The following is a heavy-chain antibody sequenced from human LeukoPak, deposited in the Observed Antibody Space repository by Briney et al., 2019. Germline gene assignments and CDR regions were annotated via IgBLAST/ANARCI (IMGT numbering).Heavy chain of an antibody. CDR2: IKQDGSEK. CDR3: ARAAGLRFLEWLPSRKYYFDY. J-gene: IGHJ4*02. Sequence: GWSLRLSCAASGFTLISYWMSWVRQTPGKGLEWVANIKQDGSEKYYVDSVKGRFTISRDNAKNSLYLQMNSLRAEDTAVYYCARAAGLRFLEWLPSRKYYFDYWGQGTLVTVSS. V-gene: IGHV3-7*03. D-gene: IGHD3-3*01. CDR1: GFTLISYW.